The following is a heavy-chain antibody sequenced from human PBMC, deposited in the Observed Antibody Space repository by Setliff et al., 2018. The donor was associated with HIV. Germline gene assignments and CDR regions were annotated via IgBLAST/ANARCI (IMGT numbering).Heavy chain of an antibody. CDR1: GYTFTSYY. V-gene: IGHV1-46*01. D-gene: IGHD3-3*01. CDR3: ARDGYYNSWSGYGYYYYYMDV. J-gene: IGHJ6*03. CDR2: INPSDGST. Sequence: ASVKVSCKASGYTFTSYYMHWVRQAPGQGLEWMGMINPSDGSTRYAQKLQGRVTMTGDTSTSTVYMELSSLRSEDTAVYYCARDGYYNSWSGYGYYYYYMDVWGKGTTVTVSS.